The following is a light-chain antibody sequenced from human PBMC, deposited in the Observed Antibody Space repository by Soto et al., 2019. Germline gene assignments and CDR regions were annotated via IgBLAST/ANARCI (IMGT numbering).Light chain of an antibody. CDR3: QQYNGD. Sequence: DIQLTQSPTLYASVGDRVTITCRASQSISSWLAWYQQKPGKVPKLLIYDASILESGVPSRFSGSGSGTVFTLTINGLQPQDCATYYCQQYNGDFVGGTRVEIK. J-gene: IGKJ4*01. CDR2: DAS. V-gene: IGKV1-5*01. CDR1: QSISSW.